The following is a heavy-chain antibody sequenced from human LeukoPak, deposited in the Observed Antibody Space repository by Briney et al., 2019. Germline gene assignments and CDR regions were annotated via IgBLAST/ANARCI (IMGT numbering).Heavy chain of an antibody. Sequence: GGSLRLSCVASGFIFNSYEMNWVRQAPGKGLEWVSFISSSGMSIYYADSVKGRFTISRDDSKSIAYLQMNSLKTEDTAVYYCTRLGRDGYNYYAHFDYWGQGTLVTVSS. CDR1: GFIFNSYE. J-gene: IGHJ4*02. CDR2: ISSSGMSI. CDR3: TRLGRDGYNYYAHFDY. V-gene: IGHV3-48*03. D-gene: IGHD5-24*01.